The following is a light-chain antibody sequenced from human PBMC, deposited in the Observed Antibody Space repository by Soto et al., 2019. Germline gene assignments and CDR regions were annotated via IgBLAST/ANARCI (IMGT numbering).Light chain of an antibody. V-gene: IGLV4-69*01. CDR2: VNSDGSH. J-gene: IGLJ3*02. CDR1: SGQNSYA. CDR3: QTWSTDIRV. Sequence: QSVLTQSPSASASLGASVKLTCTLSSGQNSYAIAWHQQQPEKGPRYLMKVNSDGSHSKGDGIPDRFSGSSSGAERYLTISSLQSEDEADYYCQTWSTDIRVFGGGTKVTVL.